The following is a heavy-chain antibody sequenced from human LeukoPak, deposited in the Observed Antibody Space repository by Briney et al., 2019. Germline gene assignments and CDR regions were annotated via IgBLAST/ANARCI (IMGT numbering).Heavy chain of an antibody. Sequence: GGSLRLSCVASGFSFNNYAMNWVRQAPGKGLEWVSLIIGSSCTTFYADSVKGRFTISRDKSKSTLYLQMNSLRAEDTAVYYCAKGAYDYIEIAYFDYWGQGSLVTVSS. J-gene: IGHJ4*02. CDR1: GFSFNNYA. V-gene: IGHV3-23*01. CDR3: AKGAYDYIEIAYFDY. D-gene: IGHD5-12*01. CDR2: IIGSSCTT.